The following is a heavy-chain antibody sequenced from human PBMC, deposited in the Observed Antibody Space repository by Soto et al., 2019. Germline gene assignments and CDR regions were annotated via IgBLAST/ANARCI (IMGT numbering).Heavy chain of an antibody. D-gene: IGHD3-3*01. Sequence: VGSLRLSCAASGFTFSSYSMNWVRQAPGKGLEWVSSISSSSSYIYYADSVKGRFTISRDNAKNSLYLQMNSLRAEDTAVYYCARDHQGLEWLLPTRLPDYWGQGTLVTVSS. CDR3: ARDHQGLEWLLPTRLPDY. V-gene: IGHV3-21*01. CDR1: GFTFSSYS. CDR2: ISSSSSYI. J-gene: IGHJ4*02.